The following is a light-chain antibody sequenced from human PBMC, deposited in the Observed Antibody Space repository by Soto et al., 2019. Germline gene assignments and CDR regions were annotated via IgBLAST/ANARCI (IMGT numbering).Light chain of an antibody. Sequence: QAVVTQEPSLTVSPGETVTLTCGSSTGAVTNGHYTYWFQQKPGQAPRTLIYDTTNRHSWTPARFSGSLLGGKAALPLSGAQPEDEAEYYCLLSYNGPYVFGTGTKVTVL. J-gene: IGLJ1*01. CDR1: TGAVTNGHY. CDR3: LLSYNGPYV. V-gene: IGLV7-46*01. CDR2: DTT.